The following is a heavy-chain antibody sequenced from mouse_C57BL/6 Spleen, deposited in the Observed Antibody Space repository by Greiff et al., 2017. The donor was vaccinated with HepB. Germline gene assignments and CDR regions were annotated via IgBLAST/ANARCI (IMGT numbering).Heavy chain of an antibody. V-gene: IGHV1-52*01. J-gene: IGHJ4*01. Sequence: QVQLQQPGAELVRPGSSVKLSCKASGYTFTSYWMHWVKQRPIQGLEWIGNIDPSDSETHYNQKFKDKATLTVDKSSSTAYMQLSSLTSEDSAVYYCARSAGYYGSSSYAMDYWGQGTSVTVSS. CDR2: IDPSDSET. CDR3: ARSAGYYGSSSYAMDY. CDR1: GYTFTSYW. D-gene: IGHD1-1*01.